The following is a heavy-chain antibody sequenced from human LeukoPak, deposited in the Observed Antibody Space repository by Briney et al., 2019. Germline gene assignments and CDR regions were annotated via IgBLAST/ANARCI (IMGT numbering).Heavy chain of an antibody. CDR1: GGSISSYY. CDR3: ARTVKTTDDAFDI. Sequence: PSETLSLTCTVSGGSISSYYWNWIRQPAGKGLEWIGRIYTSGTTNYNPSLKSRVTISVDKSKNQFSLKLSSVTAADTAVYYCARTVKTTDDAFDIWGQGTMVTVSS. J-gene: IGHJ3*02. V-gene: IGHV4-4*07. D-gene: IGHD4-17*01. CDR2: IYTSGTT.